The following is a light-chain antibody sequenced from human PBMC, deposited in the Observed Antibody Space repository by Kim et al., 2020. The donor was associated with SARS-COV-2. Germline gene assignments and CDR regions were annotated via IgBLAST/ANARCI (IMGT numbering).Light chain of an antibody. CDR3: NSRDSSGSHHV. CDR2: GKN. J-gene: IGLJ1*01. Sequence: SSELTQDPAVSVALGQTVRITCQGDSLRSYYASWYQQKPGQAPVLVIYGKNNRPSGIPDRFSGSSSGNTASLTITGAQAEDEADYYCNSRDSSGSHHVFG. V-gene: IGLV3-19*01. CDR1: SLRSYY.